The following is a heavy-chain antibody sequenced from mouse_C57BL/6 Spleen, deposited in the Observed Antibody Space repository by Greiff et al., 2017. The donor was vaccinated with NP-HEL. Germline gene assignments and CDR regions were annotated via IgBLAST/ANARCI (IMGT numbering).Heavy chain of an antibody. Sequence: EVMLVESGGGLVKPGGSLKLSCAASGFTFSSYTMSWVRQTPEKRLEWVATISGGGGNTYYPDSVKGRFTISRDNAKNTLYLQMSSLRSEDTALYYCARQSDYDYDEGFAYWGQGTLVTVSA. CDR2: ISGGGGNT. CDR3: ARQSDYDYDEGFAY. J-gene: IGHJ3*01. V-gene: IGHV5-9*01. CDR1: GFTFSSYT. D-gene: IGHD2-4*01.